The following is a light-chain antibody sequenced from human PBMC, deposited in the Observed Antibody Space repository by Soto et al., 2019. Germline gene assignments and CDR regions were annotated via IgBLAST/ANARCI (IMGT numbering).Light chain of an antibody. CDR1: QGIRSD. V-gene: IGKV1-6*01. J-gene: IGKJ4*01. Sequence: AIQMTQSPSSLSASIGDRVTISCRASQGIRSDLSWYQQKPGRAPKLLIYVASTLRSGVPSRFSGSGSGTDFTLTISRLQPEDFATYYCLQDFDFPLTFGGGTKVEIK. CDR3: LQDFDFPLT. CDR2: VAS.